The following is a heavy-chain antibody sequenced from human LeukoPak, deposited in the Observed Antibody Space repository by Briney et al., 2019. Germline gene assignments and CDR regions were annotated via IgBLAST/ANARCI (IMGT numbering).Heavy chain of an antibody. J-gene: IGHJ4*02. CDR1: GFTFSNYW. CDR3: LISATARGGRDY. V-gene: IGHV3-7*01. CDR2: IKQDESEK. D-gene: IGHD6-6*01. Sequence: PGGSLRLSCAASGFTFSNYWMSWVRQAPGKGLEWVANIKQDESEKYYVDSVKGRFTISRDNARNSLYLQKNSLRAEDTAVYYCLISATARGGRDYWGQGTLVTVSS.